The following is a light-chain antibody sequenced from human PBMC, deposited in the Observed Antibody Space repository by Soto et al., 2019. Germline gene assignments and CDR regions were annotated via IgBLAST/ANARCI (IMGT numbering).Light chain of an antibody. Sequence: ETVRTQSPSTLSGSPGERSTVSCRSSQRVSDDSAWYQQNHCQAPRLLIYRASTSATGIPASFSGSASRTEFPITISSLQSADFAVYYCQQYNNWPQFGKGPKVDIK. V-gene: IGKV3-15*01. CDR3: QQYNNWPQ. CDR2: RAS. J-gene: IGKJ1*01. CDR1: QRVSDD.